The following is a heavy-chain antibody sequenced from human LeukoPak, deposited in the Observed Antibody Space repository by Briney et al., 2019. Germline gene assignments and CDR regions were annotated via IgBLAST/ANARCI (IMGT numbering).Heavy chain of an antibody. Sequence: GASVKVSCKASGGTFSSYAISWVRQAPGQGLEWMGRIIPILGIANYAQKFQGRVTITADKSTSTAYMELSSLRSEDTAVYYCARVTPYYYYGMDVWGQGTTVTVSS. CDR3: ARVTPYYYYGMDV. V-gene: IGHV1-69*04. CDR2: IIPILGIA. J-gene: IGHJ6*02. CDR1: GGTFSSYA.